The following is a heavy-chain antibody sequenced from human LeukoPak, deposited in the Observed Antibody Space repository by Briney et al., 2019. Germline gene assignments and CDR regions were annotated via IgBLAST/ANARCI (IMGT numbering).Heavy chain of an antibody. D-gene: IGHD6-19*01. CDR2: ISTDGSST. V-gene: IGHV3-74*01. Sequence: GGSLRLSCAASGFTFSSYWMHWVRQAPGKGLVWVSRISTDGSSTSYADSVKGRFTISRDNAKNTLYLQMNGLRAEDTAVYYCAKGEQWLEYLQYWGQGTLVTVSS. CDR1: GFTFSSYW. J-gene: IGHJ1*01. CDR3: AKGEQWLEYLQY.